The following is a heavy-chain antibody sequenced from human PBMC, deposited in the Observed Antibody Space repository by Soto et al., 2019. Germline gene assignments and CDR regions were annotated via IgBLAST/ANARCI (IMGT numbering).Heavy chain of an antibody. CDR2: IKQDGSEK. D-gene: IGHD5-12*01. CDR3: ARGDSSGYDSGVYYGMDV. Sequence: GGSLRLSCVASGFTFSSYWMSWVRQAPGKGLEWVANIKQDGSEKYYVDSVKGRFTISRDNAKNSLYLQMNSLRAEDTAVYYCARGDSSGYDSGVYYGMDVWGQGTTVTVSS. J-gene: IGHJ6*02. CDR1: GFTFSSYW. V-gene: IGHV3-7*03.